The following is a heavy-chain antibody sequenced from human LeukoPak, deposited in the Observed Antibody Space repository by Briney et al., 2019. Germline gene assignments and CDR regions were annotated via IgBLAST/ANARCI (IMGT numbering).Heavy chain of an antibody. CDR2: IWYDGSNK. CDR1: GFTFSSYG. J-gene: IGHJ4*02. D-gene: IGHD4-17*01. CDR3: ARDLPTVKYYFDY. V-gene: IGHV3-33*01. Sequence: PGGSLRLSCAASGFTFSSYGMHWVRQAPGKGLEWVAVIWYDGSNKYYADPVKGRFTISRDNSKNTLYLQMNSLRAEDTAVYYCARDLPTVKYYFDYWGQGTLVTVSS.